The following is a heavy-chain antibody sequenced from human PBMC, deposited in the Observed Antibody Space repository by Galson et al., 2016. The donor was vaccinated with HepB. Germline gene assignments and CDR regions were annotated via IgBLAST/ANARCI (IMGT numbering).Heavy chain of an antibody. CDR2: IWYDGSNK. Sequence: SLRLSCAASEFTFSTYGMHWVRQAPGKGLEWVAVIWYDGSNKYYADSVKGRFTISRDNSKNTLYLQMNSLRAEDTAVYYCARSQSAPYGDPIGDWGQGTLVTVSS. CDR3: ARSQSAPYGDPIGD. CDR1: EFTFSTYG. V-gene: IGHV3-33*01. J-gene: IGHJ4*02. D-gene: IGHD4-17*01.